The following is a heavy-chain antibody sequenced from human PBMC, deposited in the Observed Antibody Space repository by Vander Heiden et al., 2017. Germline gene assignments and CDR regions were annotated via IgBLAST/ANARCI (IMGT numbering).Heavy chain of an antibody. D-gene: IGHD5-18*01. Sequence: QVPLVQSGAEVKKPGSSVKVSCTASGGPFSSYAISWVRQAPGQGLEWMGGIIPIFGTANYAQKFQGRVTITADESTSTAYMELSSLRSEDTAVYYCARGYSYVSNWFDPWGQGTLVTVSS. CDR2: IIPIFGTA. V-gene: IGHV1-69*01. CDR3: ARGYSYVSNWFDP. J-gene: IGHJ5*02. CDR1: GGPFSSYA.